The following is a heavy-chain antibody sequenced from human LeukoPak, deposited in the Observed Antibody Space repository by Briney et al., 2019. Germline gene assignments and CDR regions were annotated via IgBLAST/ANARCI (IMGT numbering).Heavy chain of an antibody. J-gene: IGHJ4*02. CDR2: ISGSGGST. CDR1: GFTFSSYA. V-gene: IGHV3-23*01. D-gene: IGHD3-22*01. Sequence: PGGSLRLSCAASGFTFSSYAMSWVRQAPGKGLEWVSAISGSGGSTYYADSVKGRFTISRDNSKNTLYLQMNSLRAEDTAVYYCATPAKGYDSSGYYYYWGQETLVTVSS. CDR3: ATPAKGYDSSGYYYY.